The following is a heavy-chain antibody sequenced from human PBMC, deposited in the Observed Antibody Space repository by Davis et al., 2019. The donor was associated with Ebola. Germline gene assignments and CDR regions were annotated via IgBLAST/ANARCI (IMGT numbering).Heavy chain of an antibody. CDR2: VKSDGSFT. J-gene: IGHJ4*02. Sequence: PGGSLRLSCAASGFSFSKHFMHWVRQAPGKGLESVSVVKSDGSFTSYADSVKGRFTISRDNAKNTVDLQMNSLRAEDTAVYYCASTIAARDHSWGQGTLVTVSS. V-gene: IGHV3-74*01. CDR1: GFSFSKHF. D-gene: IGHD6-6*01. CDR3: ASTIAARDHS.